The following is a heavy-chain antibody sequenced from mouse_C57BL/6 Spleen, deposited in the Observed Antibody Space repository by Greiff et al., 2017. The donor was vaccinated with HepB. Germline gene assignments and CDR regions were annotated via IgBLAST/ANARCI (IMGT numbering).Heavy chain of an antibody. J-gene: IGHJ2*01. CDR2: ISSGSSTI. V-gene: IGHV5-17*01. D-gene: IGHD2-1*01. CDR3: ARTIYYGNYFDY. CDR1: GFTFSDYG. Sequence: EVQLQESGGGLVKPGGSLKLSCAASGFTFSDYGMHWVRQAPEKGLEWVAYISSGSSTIYYADTVKGRFTISRDNAKNTLFLQMTSLRSEDTAMYYCARTIYYGNYFDYWGQGTTLTVSS.